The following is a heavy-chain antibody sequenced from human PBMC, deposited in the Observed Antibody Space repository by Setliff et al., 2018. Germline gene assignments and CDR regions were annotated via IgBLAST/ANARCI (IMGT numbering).Heavy chain of an antibody. V-gene: IGHV4-34*01. Sequence: SLTCTVYGVSLSDYYWGWVRQSPGKGLDWIGEINHSGNTNYDPSLEGRISISVDTSKRQFSLKLSSVTAADMAVYYCRFWSGYLKNDFWGQGTLVTVSS. D-gene: IGHD3-3*01. CDR3: RFWSGYLKNDF. CDR1: GVSLSDYY. CDR2: INHSGNT. J-gene: IGHJ4*02.